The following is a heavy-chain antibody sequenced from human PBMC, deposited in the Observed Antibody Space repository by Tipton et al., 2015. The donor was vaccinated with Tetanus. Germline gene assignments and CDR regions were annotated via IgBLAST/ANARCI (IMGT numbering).Heavy chain of an antibody. D-gene: IGHD7-27*01. J-gene: IGHJ4*02. V-gene: IGHV4-34*01. CDR2: INHSGST. CDR3: ARGSRNWGSFDY. CDR1: GFTFSSYA. Sequence: LRLSCAASGFTFSSYAMHWVRQAPGKGLEWIGEINHSGSTNYNPSLKSRVTISVDTSKNQFSLKLSSVTAADTAVYYCARGSRNWGSFDYWGQGTLVTVSS.